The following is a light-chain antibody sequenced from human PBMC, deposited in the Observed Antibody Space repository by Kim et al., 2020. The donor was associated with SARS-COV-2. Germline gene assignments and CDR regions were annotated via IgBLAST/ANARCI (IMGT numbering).Light chain of an antibody. CDR1: QSVSSN. Sequence: VSPGERATLSRRASQSVSSNLAWYQQKPGQAPRLLIYGASTRGTGIPARLSGSGSGTEFTLTISSLQSEDFAVYYCQQYNNWPPYSFGQGTKLEIK. CDR2: GAS. CDR3: QQYNNWPPYS. J-gene: IGKJ2*03. V-gene: IGKV3-15*01.